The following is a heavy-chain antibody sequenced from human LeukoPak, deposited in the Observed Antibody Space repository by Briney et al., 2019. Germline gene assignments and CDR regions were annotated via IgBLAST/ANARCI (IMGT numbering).Heavy chain of an antibody. V-gene: IGHV4-39*07. CDR3: ARDYQGGYGDKTVDY. CDR2: IYYSGST. J-gene: IGHJ4*02. CDR1: GVSISSNTYY. D-gene: IGHD5-18*01. Sequence: PSETLSLTCTVSGVSISSNTYYWGWIRQPPGKGLEWIGSIYYSGSTYYNPSLKSRVTISVDTPKNQFSLKLSSVTAADTAVYYCARDYQGGYGDKTVDYWGQGTLVTVSS.